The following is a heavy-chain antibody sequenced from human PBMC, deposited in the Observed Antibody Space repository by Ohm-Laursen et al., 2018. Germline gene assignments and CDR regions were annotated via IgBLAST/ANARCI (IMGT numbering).Heavy chain of an antibody. J-gene: IGHJ6*02. Sequence: ATVKISCNASGYTFTSYGISWVRQAPGQGLEWMGIINPSGGSTSYAQKFQGRVTMTRDTSTSTVYMELSSLRSEDTAVYYCARRIVGAPYGMDVWGQGTTVTVS. CDR1: GYTFTSYG. CDR3: ARRIVGAPYGMDV. V-gene: IGHV1-46*01. CDR2: INPSGGST. D-gene: IGHD1-26*01.